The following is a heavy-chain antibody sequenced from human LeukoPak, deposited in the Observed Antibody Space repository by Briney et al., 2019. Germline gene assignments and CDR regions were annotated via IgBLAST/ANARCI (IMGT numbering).Heavy chain of an antibody. CDR3: ARESGAAFDI. J-gene: IGHJ3*02. CDR1: GDSVSGNSLA. CDR2: TYYRSKWYN. Sequence: SQTLSLTFAISGDSVSGNSLAWNWIRQSPSRGLEWLGRTYYRSKWYNDYAESVKSRISINSDTSKSQFSLQLNSVTPEDTAVYYCARESGAAFDIWGQGTMVTVSS. V-gene: IGHV6-1*01.